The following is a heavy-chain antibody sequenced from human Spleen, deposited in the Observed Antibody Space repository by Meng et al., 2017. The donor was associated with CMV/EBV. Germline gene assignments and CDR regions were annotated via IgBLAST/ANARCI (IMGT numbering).Heavy chain of an antibody. D-gene: IGHD5-12*01. J-gene: IGHJ4*02. Sequence: GGSLRLSCAASGFTVSSNYISWVRQAPGKGLEWVSLISWDGGITYYADSVKGRFTISRDNSKNSLYLQMNSLRAEDTAVYYCARDPFDIATQWGQGTLVTVSS. CDR3: ARDPFDIATQ. V-gene: IGHV3-53*01. CDR2: ISWDGGIT. CDR1: GFTVSSNY.